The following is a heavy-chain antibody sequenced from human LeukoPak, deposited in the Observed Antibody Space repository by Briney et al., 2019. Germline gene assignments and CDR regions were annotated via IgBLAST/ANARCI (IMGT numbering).Heavy chain of an antibody. D-gene: IGHD6-13*01. CDR3: ARPRAAPDTYYFDY. CDR1: GYTFTIYG. V-gene: IGHV1-18*01. J-gene: IGHJ4*02. CDR2: IRANKGNT. Sequence: ASVKVSCKASGYTFTIYGISWVRQAPGQGLEWMGWIRANKGNTNYAQNFEGGVTMTTDTSTSTAYMELRSLRSDDTAVYFCARPRAAPDTYYFDYWGQGTLVTVSS.